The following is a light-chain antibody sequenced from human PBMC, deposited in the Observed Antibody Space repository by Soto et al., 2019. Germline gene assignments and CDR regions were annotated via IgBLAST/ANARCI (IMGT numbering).Light chain of an antibody. V-gene: IGKV1-8*01. J-gene: IGKJ3*01. CDR2: AAS. Sequence: AIRMTQSPSSFSASTGDRVTITCRARQGISSYLAWYQQKPGKAPKLLIYAASTLQSGVPSRFSGSGSGTDFTLTISCLQSEDFATYSCQQYYSYPLPFGPGTKVDI. CDR1: QGISSY. CDR3: QQYYSYPLP.